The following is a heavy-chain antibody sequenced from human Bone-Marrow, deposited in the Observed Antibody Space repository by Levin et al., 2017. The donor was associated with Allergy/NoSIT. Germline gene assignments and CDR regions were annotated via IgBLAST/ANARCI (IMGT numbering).Heavy chain of an antibody. CDR2: ISSSGSTI. V-gene: IGHV3-11*01. Sequence: GESLKISCAASGFTFSDYYMSWIRQAPGKGLEWVSYISSSGSTIYYADSVKGRFTISRDNAKNSLYLQMNSLRAEDTAVYYCARWVSCSSTSCYPIYYYGMDVWGQGTTVTVSS. D-gene: IGHD2-2*01. CDR3: ARWVSCSSTSCYPIYYYGMDV. CDR1: GFTFSDYY. J-gene: IGHJ6*02.